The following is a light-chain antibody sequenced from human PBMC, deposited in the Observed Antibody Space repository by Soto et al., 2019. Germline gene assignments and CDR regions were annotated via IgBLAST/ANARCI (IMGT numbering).Light chain of an antibody. CDR3: QQFSSYPLT. J-gene: IGKJ4*01. CDR1: QTVRNNY. V-gene: IGKV3-20*01. CDR2: DAS. Sequence: DIVMTQSPWTLSWSRGERGTLSCRSSQTVRNNYLAWYQQKPGQAPRLLIYDASSRATGIPDRFSGGGSGTDFTLTISRLEPEDFAVYYCQQFSSYPLTVGGGTKVDIK.